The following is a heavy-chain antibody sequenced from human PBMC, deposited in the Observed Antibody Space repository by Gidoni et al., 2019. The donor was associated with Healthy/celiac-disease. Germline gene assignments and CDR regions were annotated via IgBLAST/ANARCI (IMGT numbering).Heavy chain of an antibody. CDR3: ARESFANRAAASPGGD. V-gene: IGHV4-4*01. CDR1: GGSISSSNW. Sequence: QVQLQESGPGLVKPSGTLYLTFAVSGGSISSSNWWSWVRQPPGKGLEGIGAIYHSGSTNYHPFLNRLVTISVDKSKHQFSLQLSSVTAADTAVYCCARESFANRAAASPGGDWGQGTLVTVSS. D-gene: IGHD6-13*01. CDR2: IYHSGST. J-gene: IGHJ4*02.